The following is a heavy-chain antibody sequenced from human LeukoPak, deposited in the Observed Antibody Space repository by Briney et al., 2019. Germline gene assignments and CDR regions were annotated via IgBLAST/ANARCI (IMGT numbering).Heavy chain of an antibody. J-gene: IGHJ3*02. CDR1: GFTVSSNY. V-gene: IGHV3-66*01. Sequence: GGSLRLSCAASGFTVSSNYMSWVRQAPGKGLEWVSVIYSVGSTYYADSVKGRFTISRDNSKNTLYLQMNSLRAEDTAVYYCASEYYYDSSGYYLESGAFDIWGQGTMVTVSS. D-gene: IGHD3-22*01. CDR2: IYSVGST. CDR3: ASEYYYDSSGYYLESGAFDI.